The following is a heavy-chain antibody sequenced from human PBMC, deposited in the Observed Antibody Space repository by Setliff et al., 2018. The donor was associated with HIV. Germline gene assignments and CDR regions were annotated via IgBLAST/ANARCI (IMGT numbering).Heavy chain of an antibody. V-gene: IGHV1-69*02. Sequence: ASVKVSCKASGGPFTSSSIGWVRQAPGQGLEWMGRIIPILGVPRYAQKFQGRVTITADKSTSTSYMHLSSLRAEDTAVYFCAGGGDYDSSGYYATWGQGSLVTVSS. J-gene: IGHJ4*02. CDR1: GGPFTSSS. D-gene: IGHD3-22*01. CDR2: IIPILGVP. CDR3: AGGGDYDSSGYYAT.